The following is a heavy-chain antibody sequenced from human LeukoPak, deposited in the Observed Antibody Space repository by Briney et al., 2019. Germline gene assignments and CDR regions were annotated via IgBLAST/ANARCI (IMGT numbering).Heavy chain of an antibody. CDR3: ARGGRVGATRD. J-gene: IGHJ4*02. CDR2: ISSSSSYI. Sequence: TGGSLRLSCAASGCTFSSYSKNWVRQAPGKGLKWVSSISSSSSYIYYADSVKGRFTISRDNAKNSLYLQMNSLRAEDTAVYYCARGGRVGATRDWGQGTLVTVSS. D-gene: IGHD1-26*01. V-gene: IGHV3-21*01. CDR1: GCTFSSYS.